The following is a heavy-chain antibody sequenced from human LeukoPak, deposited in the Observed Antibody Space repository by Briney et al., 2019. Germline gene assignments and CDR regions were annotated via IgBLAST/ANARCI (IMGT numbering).Heavy chain of an antibody. J-gene: IGHJ5*02. Sequence: GGSLRLSCAASGFTFSSYGMHWVREAPGKGLDGVAFIHHDGSNKYYADAVRVRFTLSRDNSKNTLYLQMNSLRAEDTAVYFCAKGDKMLTWRRAYNRFDPWGQGTLVTVSS. CDR3: AKGDKMLTWRRAYNRFDP. CDR2: IHHDGSNK. V-gene: IGHV3-30*02. D-gene: IGHD3-16*01. CDR1: GFTFSSYG.